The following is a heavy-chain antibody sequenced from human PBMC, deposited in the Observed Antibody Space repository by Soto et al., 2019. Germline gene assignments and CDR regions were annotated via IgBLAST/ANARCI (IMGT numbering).Heavy chain of an antibody. CDR3: AKGGNLSFFDY. Sequence: EVQLSDSGGGLVQPGGSLRLSCEASGLKFSHYAMTWVRQAPGSGPEWVSTVSGSGEETFYADSVRGRCTIPRDNSKDPAYLIMNSLRVEDNAVYCCAKGGNLSFFDYWGQGPLVTVSS. J-gene: IGHJ4*02. D-gene: IGHD4-4*01. CDR2: VSGSGEET. CDR1: GLKFSHYA. V-gene: IGHV3-23*01.